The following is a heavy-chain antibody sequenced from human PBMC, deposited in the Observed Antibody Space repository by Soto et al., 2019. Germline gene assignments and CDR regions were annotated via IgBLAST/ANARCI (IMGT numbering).Heavy chain of an antibody. V-gene: IGHV4-59*08. CDR2: VYSTGGT. J-gene: IGHJ6*02. D-gene: IGHD1-1*01. Sequence: QVQLQQSGPGLVKPPETLSLTCSVSSGPSSSHNWGWIRQPPGRGLEWIGYVYSTGGTSYNPSLKSRVTISADTSTNHISLTLTSVTAADTAVYYCVRQGIGNLHGLVDVWGQGTTVRVSS. CDR1: SGPSSSHN. CDR3: VRQGIGNLHGLVDV.